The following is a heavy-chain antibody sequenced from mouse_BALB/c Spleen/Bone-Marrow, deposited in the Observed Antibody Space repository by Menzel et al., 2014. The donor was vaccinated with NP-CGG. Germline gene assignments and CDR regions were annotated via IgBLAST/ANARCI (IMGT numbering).Heavy chain of an antibody. CDR3: ARLGYYGWFAY. D-gene: IGHD2-3*01. CDR1: GFDFXRYW. Sequence: EVKVVDSGGGLVQPGGSLKLSCAASGFDFXRYWISWVRQAPGKGLQWIGEINPESNTINYTPSLKDKFIISRDNAKNTLYLQMSKVRSEDTALYCCARLGYYGWFAYWGQGTLVTVSA. CDR2: INPESNTI. J-gene: IGHJ3*01. V-gene: IGHV4-1*02.